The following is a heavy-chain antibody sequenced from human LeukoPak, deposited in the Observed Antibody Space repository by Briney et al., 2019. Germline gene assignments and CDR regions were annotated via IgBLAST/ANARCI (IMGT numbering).Heavy chain of an antibody. D-gene: IGHD3-3*01. Sequence: GGSLRRSCAAYGFTFSRYAMSWVRQAPGKGLEWVSHVTATSDDSFYSDSVKGRFTISRANSKSTIFLQLDSVGADDTGIYFCAKGLGFTGPRATCLDYWGQGTLVAVSS. V-gene: IGHV3-23*01. CDR3: AKGLGFTGPRATCLDY. J-gene: IGHJ4*02. CDR2: VTATSDDS. CDR1: GFTFSRYA.